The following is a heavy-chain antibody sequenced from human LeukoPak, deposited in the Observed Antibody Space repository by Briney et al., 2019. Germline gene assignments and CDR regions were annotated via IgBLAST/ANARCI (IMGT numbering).Heavy chain of an antibody. Sequence: PSETLSLTCTVSGGSISSYYWSWIRQPAGKGLEWIGRIYTSGSTNYNPSLKSRVTMSVDTSKNQFSLKLSSVTAADTAVYSCARDRLKSSSSGPLDAFDIWGQGTMVTVSS. CDR3: ARDRLKSSSSGPLDAFDI. CDR1: GGSISSYY. J-gene: IGHJ3*02. D-gene: IGHD2-2*01. V-gene: IGHV4-4*07. CDR2: IYTSGST.